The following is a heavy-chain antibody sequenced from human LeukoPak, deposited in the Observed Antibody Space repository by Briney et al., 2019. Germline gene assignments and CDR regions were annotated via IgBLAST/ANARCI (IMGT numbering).Heavy chain of an antibody. J-gene: IGHJ4*02. CDR3: ARAMTTVTPEAFDY. D-gene: IGHD4-11*01. V-gene: IGHV1-18*01. Sequence: GASVKVSCKASGYTFTSYGISWVRQAPGQGLEWMGWISAYNGNTNYAQKLQGRVTMTTDTSTSTAYMELRSLRSDDTAVYYCARAMTTVTPEAFDYWGQGTLVTVSS. CDR1: GYTFTSYG. CDR2: ISAYNGNT.